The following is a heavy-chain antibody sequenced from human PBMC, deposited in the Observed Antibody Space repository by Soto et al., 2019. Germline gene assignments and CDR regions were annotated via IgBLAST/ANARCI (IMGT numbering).Heavy chain of an antibody. D-gene: IGHD4-17*01. Sequence: EVQLVESGGGLVKPGGSLRLSCAASGFTFSSYSMNWVRQAPGKGLEWVSSISSSSSYIYYADSVKGRFTISRDNAMISLFLQLNSLRAEDTAVYYCARDRKPVTLNWYFDLWGRGTLVTVSS. CDR1: GFTFSSYS. J-gene: IGHJ2*01. CDR3: ARDRKPVTLNWYFDL. V-gene: IGHV3-21*01. CDR2: ISSSSSYI.